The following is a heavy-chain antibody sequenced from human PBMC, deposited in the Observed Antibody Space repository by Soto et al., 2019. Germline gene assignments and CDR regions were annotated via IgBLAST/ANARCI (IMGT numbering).Heavy chain of an antibody. CDR2: IYPGDSDT. V-gene: IGHV5-51*01. CDR3: ARHYTEYQPEGHDAFDI. Sequence: GESLKISGKGSGYSFTSYSIGWVRQMPGKGLEWMGIIYPGDSDTRYSPSFQGQVTISADKSISTAYLQWSSLKASDTAMYYCARHYTEYQPEGHDAFDIWGQGTMVTVSS. D-gene: IGHD2-2*01. CDR1: GYSFTSYS. J-gene: IGHJ3*02.